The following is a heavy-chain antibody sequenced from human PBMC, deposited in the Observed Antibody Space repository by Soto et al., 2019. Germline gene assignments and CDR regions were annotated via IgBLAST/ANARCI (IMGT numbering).Heavy chain of an antibody. CDR2: SRGGGDGT. CDR3: AKIGWSKVPGWEFDS. Sequence: EVQLLESGGDLVQPGGSLTLSCAASGFTFNDYAMSWVRQAPGKGLEWVSASRGGGDGTHYADSVRGRFTISRDNAKNTLYLQMNRLRAEDAAVYYCAKIGWSKVPGWEFDSWGQGTLVTVSS. CDR1: GFTFNDYA. V-gene: IGHV3-23*01. J-gene: IGHJ4*02. D-gene: IGHD6-19*01.